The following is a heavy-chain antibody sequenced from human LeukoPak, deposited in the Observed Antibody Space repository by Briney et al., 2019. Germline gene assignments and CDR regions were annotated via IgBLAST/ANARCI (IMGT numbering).Heavy chain of an antibody. D-gene: IGHD3-10*01. CDR2: ISSSSSYI. CDR3: AREAYYGSGSYRDEYDY. J-gene: IGHJ4*02. Sequence: GGSLRLSCAASGFTFSSYSMNWVRQAPGKGLEWVSSISSSSSYIYYADSVKGRFTISRDNAKNSLYLQMNSLRAEDTAVYYCAREAYYGSGSYRDEYDYWGQGTLVTVSS. V-gene: IGHV3-21*01. CDR1: GFTFSSYS.